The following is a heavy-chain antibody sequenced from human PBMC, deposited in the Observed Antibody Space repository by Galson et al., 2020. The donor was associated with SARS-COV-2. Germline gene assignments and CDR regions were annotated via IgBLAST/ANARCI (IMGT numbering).Heavy chain of an antibody. V-gene: IGHV5-51*04. CDR1: W. CDR2: IYPGDSEI. Sequence: WIAWVRQMPGQGLEWLGMIYPGDSEIRYSPSFQGQVAISADKHITTAYRQWSRLPASDTAMYYFARLNSGTLWETYNWFDPWGQGTLVTVSS. CDR3: ARLNSGTLWETYNWFDP. J-gene: IGHJ5*02. D-gene: IGHD2-2*01.